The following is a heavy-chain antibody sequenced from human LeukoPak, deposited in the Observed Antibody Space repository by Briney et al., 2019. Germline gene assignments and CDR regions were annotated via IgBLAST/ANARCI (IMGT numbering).Heavy chain of an antibody. J-gene: IGHJ3*02. CDR1: GYTFTSYD. CDR3: ARTDNPAPLGAFDI. Sequence: ASVKVSSKASGYTFTSYDINWVRQATGQGLEWMGWMNTNSGNTGYAQKFQGRVTMTRNTSISTAYMELSSLRSEDTAVYYCARTDNPAPLGAFDIWGQGTMVTVSS. D-gene: IGHD5-24*01. CDR2: MNTNSGNT. V-gene: IGHV1-8*01.